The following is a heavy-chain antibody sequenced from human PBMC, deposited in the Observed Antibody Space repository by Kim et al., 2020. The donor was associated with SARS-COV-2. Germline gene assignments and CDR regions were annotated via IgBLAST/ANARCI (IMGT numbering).Heavy chain of an antibody. CDR1: GFTFSSYW. Sequence: GGSLRLSCAASGFTFSSYWMSWVRQAPGKGLEWVANIKQDGSEKYYVDSVKGRFTISRDNAKNSLYLQMNSLRAEDTAVYYCARDNGVIRTYYDFWSGAYYFDYWGQGTLVTVSS. V-gene: IGHV3-7*03. J-gene: IGHJ4*02. D-gene: IGHD3-3*01. CDR2: IKQDGSEK. CDR3: ARDNGVIRTYYDFWSGAYYFDY.